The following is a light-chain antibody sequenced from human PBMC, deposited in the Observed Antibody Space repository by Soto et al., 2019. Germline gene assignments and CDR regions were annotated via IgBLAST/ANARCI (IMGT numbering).Light chain of an antibody. V-gene: IGLV2-14*01. CDR3: SSYRSRSTLLYV. J-gene: IGLJ1*01. Sequence: QSVLTQPASVSGSPGQSITISCTGTSSDVGGYNYVSWYQQHPGKAPKLMINDVSNRPSGVSNRFSGSKSGNTATLTISGLQAEDEADYYCSSYRSRSTLLYVFGTGTKLTVL. CDR1: SSDVGGYNY. CDR2: DVS.